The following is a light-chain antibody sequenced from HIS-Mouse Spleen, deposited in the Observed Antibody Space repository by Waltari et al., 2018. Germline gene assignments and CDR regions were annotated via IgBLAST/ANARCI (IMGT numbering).Light chain of an antibody. CDR3: CSYAGSSTWV. CDR1: SSDVGSYNL. CDR2: EGS. V-gene: IGLV2-23*01. Sequence: QSALTQPASVSGSPGQSITISCTGTSSDVGSYNLVSCYHQPPGEAPKPMIYEGSKRPSGVSNRFSGSKSGNTASLTISGLQAEDEADYYCCSYAGSSTWVFGGGTKLTVL. J-gene: IGLJ3*02.